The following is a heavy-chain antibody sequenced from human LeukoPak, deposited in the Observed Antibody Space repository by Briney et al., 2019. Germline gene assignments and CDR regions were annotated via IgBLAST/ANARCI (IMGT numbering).Heavy chain of an antibody. J-gene: IGHJ5*02. CDR1: GGSISSSSYY. Sequence: SETLSLTCTVSGGSISSSSYYWGWIRQPPGKGLEWIGSIYYSGSTYYNPSLKSRVTISVDTSKNQFSLKLSSVTAADTAVYYCARRTGPIAVAVYFNNWFDPWGQGTLVTVSS. V-gene: IGHV4-39*01. CDR3: ARRTGPIAVAVYFNNWFDP. CDR2: IYYSGST. D-gene: IGHD6-13*01.